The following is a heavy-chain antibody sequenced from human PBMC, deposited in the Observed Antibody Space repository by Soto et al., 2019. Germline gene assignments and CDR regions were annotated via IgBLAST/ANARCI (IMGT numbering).Heavy chain of an antibody. CDR1: GFTFSSYS. CDR2: ISSSSSTI. Sequence: EVQLVESGGGLVQPGGSLRLSCAASGFTFSSYSMNWVRQAPGKGLEWVSYISSSSSTIYYADSVKGRFTISRDNAKNSLYLQMNSLRAKDTAVYYCARDFRIVVVPAAIPDYYYYYMDVWGKGTTVTVSS. CDR3: ARDFRIVVVPAAIPDYYYYYMDV. V-gene: IGHV3-48*01. J-gene: IGHJ6*03. D-gene: IGHD2-2*01.